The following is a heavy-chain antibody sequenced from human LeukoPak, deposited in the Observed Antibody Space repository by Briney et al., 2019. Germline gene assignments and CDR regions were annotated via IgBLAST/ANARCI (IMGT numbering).Heavy chain of an antibody. V-gene: IGHV3-53*01. CDR1: GFTVSSNY. J-gene: IGHJ5*02. D-gene: IGHD6-13*01. CDR3: ARDLSWSDYNWFDP. Sequence: GGSLRLSCAASGFTVSSNYMSWVRQAPGKGLEWVSVIYSGGSTYYADSVKGRFTISRDNSKNTLYLQMNSLRAEDTAVYYCARDLSWSDYNWFDPWGQGTLVTVSS. CDR2: IYSGGST.